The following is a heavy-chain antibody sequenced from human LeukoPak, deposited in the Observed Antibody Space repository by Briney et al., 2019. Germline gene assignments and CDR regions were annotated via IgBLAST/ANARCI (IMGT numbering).Heavy chain of an antibody. Sequence: SETLSLTCTVSGGSISSGGHYWSWIRQPPGKGLEWIGYIYHSGSTYYNPSLKSRVTISVDRSKNQFSLKLSSVTAADTAVYYCASLRDGYNWGAFDIWGQGTMVTVSS. CDR2: IYHSGST. D-gene: IGHD5-24*01. J-gene: IGHJ3*02. CDR1: GGSISSGGHY. CDR3: ASLRDGYNWGAFDI. V-gene: IGHV4-30-2*01.